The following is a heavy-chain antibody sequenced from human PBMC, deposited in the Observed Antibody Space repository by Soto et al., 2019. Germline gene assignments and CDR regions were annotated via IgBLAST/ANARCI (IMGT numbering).Heavy chain of an antibody. V-gene: IGHV4-28*01. D-gene: IGHD6-6*01. J-gene: IGHJ4*02. CDR1: GYCISSSNC. CDR3: TITRVDSQLHGLAS. Sequence: QVQLQESGPGLVKPWDTLSLTCAVAGYCISSSNCWGWFRQPPGKGLEWIGYIYYSGTTSYNPSLKSRVTMSVDTSKNQYSLQMNSVTAVDTAVDYCTITRVDSQLHGLASWAQGTLVTVSS. CDR2: IYYSGTT.